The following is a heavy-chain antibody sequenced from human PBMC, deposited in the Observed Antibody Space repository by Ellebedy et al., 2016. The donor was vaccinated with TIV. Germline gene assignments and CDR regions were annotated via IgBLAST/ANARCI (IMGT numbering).Heavy chain of an antibody. J-gene: IGHJ4*02. Sequence: PGGSLRLSCATSGFTFSSYAMIWVRQAPGKGLEWVSAISGNAGSTYYADSVKGRFTISRDNSKNPLYLQMNSLRAEDTAVYYCAKGRWFGYSRERYYFDYWGQGTLVTVSS. CDR3: AKGRWFGYSRERYYFDY. V-gene: IGHV3-23*01. D-gene: IGHD3-10*01. CDR1: GFTFSSYA. CDR2: ISGNAGST.